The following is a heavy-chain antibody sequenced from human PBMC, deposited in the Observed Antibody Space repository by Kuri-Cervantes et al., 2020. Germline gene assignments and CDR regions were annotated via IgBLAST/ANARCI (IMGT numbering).Heavy chain of an antibody. CDR1: GGSISSGSYY. Sequence: SETLSLTCTVSGGSISSGSYYWSWIRQPPGKGLEWIGYIYYSGSTNYNPSLKSRVTISVDTSKNQFSLKLSSVTASDTAVYYCARAEYGSCWYVYFDYWGQGTLVTVSS. V-gene: IGHV4-61*01. D-gene: IGHD6-19*01. CDR2: IYYSGST. J-gene: IGHJ4*02. CDR3: ARAEYGSCWYVYFDY.